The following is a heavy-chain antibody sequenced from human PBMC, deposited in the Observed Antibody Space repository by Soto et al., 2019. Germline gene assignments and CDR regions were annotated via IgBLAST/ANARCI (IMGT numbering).Heavy chain of an antibody. Sequence: GGSLRLSCAASGFTFSSYAMSWVRQAPGKGLEWVSAISGSGGSTYYADSVKGRFTISRDNSKNTLYLQMNSLRAEDTAVYYCAKASIVVVVAATAPFDYWGQGTLVPVSP. CDR1: GFTFSSYA. J-gene: IGHJ4*02. CDR2: ISGSGGST. V-gene: IGHV3-23*01. CDR3: AKASIVVVVAATAPFDY. D-gene: IGHD2-15*01.